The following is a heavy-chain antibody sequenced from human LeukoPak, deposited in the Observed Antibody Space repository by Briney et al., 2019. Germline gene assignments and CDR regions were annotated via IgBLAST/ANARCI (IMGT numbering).Heavy chain of an antibody. J-gene: IGHJ4*02. Sequence: SETLSLTCTVSRYSISSGYYWGWIRQPPGKGLEWIGSIYHSGTTYYNPSLKSRVTISVDTSKNQFSLKVTSVTAADTAVYYCGRVSAYWGQGILVTVSS. CDR2: IYHSGTT. CDR3: GRVSAY. CDR1: RYSISSGYY. V-gene: IGHV4-38-2*02.